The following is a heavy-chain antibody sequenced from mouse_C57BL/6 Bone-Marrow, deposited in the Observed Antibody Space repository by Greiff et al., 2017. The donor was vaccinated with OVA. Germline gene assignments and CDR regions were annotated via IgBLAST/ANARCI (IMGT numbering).Heavy chain of an antibody. V-gene: IGHV1-64*01. Sequence: QVHVKQPGAELVKPGASVKLSCKASGYTFTSYWMHWVKQRPGQGLEWIGMIHPNSGSTNYNEKFKSKATLTVDKSSSTAYMQLSSLTSEDSAVYYCARGLRRNAYWGQGTLVTVSA. CDR3: ARGLRRNAY. D-gene: IGHD2-4*01. CDR1: GYTFTSYW. CDR2: IHPNSGST. J-gene: IGHJ3*01.